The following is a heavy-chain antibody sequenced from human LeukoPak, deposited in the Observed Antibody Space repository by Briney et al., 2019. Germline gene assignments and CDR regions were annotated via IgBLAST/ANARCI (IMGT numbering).Heavy chain of an antibody. D-gene: IGHD4-17*01. CDR2: IIPILGIA. Sequence: VKVSCKASGGTFSSYAISWVRQAPGQGLEWMGRIIPILGIANYAQKFQGRVTITADKSTSTAYMELSSLRSEDTAVYYCASTRWLSGRERTNWFDPWGQGTLVTVSS. CDR1: GGTFSSYA. J-gene: IGHJ5*02. V-gene: IGHV1-69*04. CDR3: ASTRWLSGRERTNWFDP.